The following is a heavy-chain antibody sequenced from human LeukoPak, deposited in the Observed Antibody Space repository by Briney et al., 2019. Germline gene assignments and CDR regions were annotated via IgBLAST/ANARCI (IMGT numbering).Heavy chain of an antibody. J-gene: IGHJ5*02. CDR3: ARDLSYCGGDCYSA. D-gene: IGHD2-21*02. V-gene: IGHV3-21*01. CDR2: ISSSSSYI. Sequence: RAGGSLRLSCAASGFTFSSYSMNWVRQAPGKGLEWVSSISSSSSYIYYADSVKGRFTISRDNAKNSLYLQMNSLRAEDTAVYYCARDLSYCGGDCYSAWGQGTLVTVSS. CDR1: GFTFSSYS.